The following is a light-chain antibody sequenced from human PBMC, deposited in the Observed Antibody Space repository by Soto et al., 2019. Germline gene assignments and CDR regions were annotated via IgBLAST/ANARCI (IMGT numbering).Light chain of an antibody. CDR3: QQAYSTPWT. CDR2: ATS. J-gene: IGKJ1*01. V-gene: IGKV1-39*01. Sequence: DIQMTQSPSSLSASVGDRVTITCRASQSISTYLHWYQQKPGTAPKLLIYATSNLQSGVPSRFSGSGSGTDFTLTINSLQPGGSATYYCQQAYSTPWTFGQGTKVDIK. CDR1: QSISTY.